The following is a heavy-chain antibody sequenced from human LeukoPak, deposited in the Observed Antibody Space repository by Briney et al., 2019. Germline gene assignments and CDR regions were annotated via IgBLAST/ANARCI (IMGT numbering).Heavy chain of an antibody. CDR1: RFDFTNYG. CDR2: IRYDGNVE. CDR3: AKDRGSGSYDANNYFDS. V-gene: IGHV3-30*02. D-gene: IGHD3-3*01. J-gene: IGHJ4*02. Sequence: GGSLRLSCVASRFDFTNYGIHWVRQAPGKGMEWVAFIRYDGNVENYADSVKGRFTVSRDNSRNTLHLKMNSLRPEDTAVYYCAKDRGSGSYDANNYFDSWGRGTLATVSS.